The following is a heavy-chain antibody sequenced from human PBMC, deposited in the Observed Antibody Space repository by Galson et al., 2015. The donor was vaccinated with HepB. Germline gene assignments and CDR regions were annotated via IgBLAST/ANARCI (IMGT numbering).Heavy chain of an antibody. Sequence: SCKASGYTFTNYYIHWVRQAPGQGLEWMGIINPGGGSTTYAQKFQGRVPMTRDTSTTTVYMEPSSLRAEDTAVYYCARGPYSSFYYFDHWGQGTLVTVSS. CDR3: ARGPYSSFYYFDH. J-gene: IGHJ4*02. CDR1: GYTFTNYY. CDR2: INPGGGST. V-gene: IGHV1-46*01. D-gene: IGHD6-6*01.